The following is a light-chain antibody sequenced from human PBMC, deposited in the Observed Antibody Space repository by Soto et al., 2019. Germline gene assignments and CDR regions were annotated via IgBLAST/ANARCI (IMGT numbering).Light chain of an antibody. Sequence: EIVLTQSPATLSLSPGERATLSCRASQSVSSYLAWYQQKPGQAPRLLIYDASNSATGIPARFSGSGSGTYLTLTISSLEPEDFAVYYCQQRSNWPLTFGGGTKVEIK. CDR3: QQRSNWPLT. CDR1: QSVSSY. J-gene: IGKJ4*01. V-gene: IGKV3-11*01. CDR2: DAS.